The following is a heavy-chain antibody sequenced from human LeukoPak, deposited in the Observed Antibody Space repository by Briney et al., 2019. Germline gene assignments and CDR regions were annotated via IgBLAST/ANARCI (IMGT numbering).Heavy chain of an antibody. Sequence: SETLSLTCTVSGGSISRYYWSWIRQPPGKGLEWIGNIYYSGSTNYNPSLKSRVTISVDTSKNQFSLKLSSVTAADTAVYYCARAVGYVVVTATLDYWGQGTLVTVSS. D-gene: IGHD2-21*02. V-gene: IGHV4-59*01. J-gene: IGHJ4*02. CDR1: GGSISRYY. CDR2: IYYSGST. CDR3: ARAVGYVVVTATLDY.